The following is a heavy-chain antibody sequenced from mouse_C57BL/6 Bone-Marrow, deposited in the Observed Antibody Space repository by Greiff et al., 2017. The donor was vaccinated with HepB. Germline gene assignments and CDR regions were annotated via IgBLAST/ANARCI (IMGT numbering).Heavy chain of an antibody. V-gene: IGHV1-55*01. CDR2: IYPGSGST. D-gene: IGHD1-1*01. CDR3: SRGYCGSRYFDY. J-gene: IGHJ2*01. CDR1: GYTFTSYW. Sequence: QVQLQQPGAELVKPGASVKMSCKASGYTFTSYWITWVKQGPGKGLEWIGDIYPGSGSTNYNAKFKSKATLTVDTSSSTAYMQLSSLTSEDSAVYYCSRGYCGSRYFDYWGQGTTLTVSS.